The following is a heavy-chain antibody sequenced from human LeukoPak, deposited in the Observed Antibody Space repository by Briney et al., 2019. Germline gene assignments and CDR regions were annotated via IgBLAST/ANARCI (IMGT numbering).Heavy chain of an antibody. Sequence: GGSLRLSCAASGFTFSSYAMILVRQAPGKGLEGVSVIYSGVSTYYADSVKGRFTISRDNSKNTLYLQMNSLRAEDTAVYYCARYRTGCSGGSCYSGGVFAFDIWGQGTMVTVSS. CDR1: GFTFSSYA. J-gene: IGHJ3*02. CDR3: ARYRTGCSGGSCYSGGVFAFDI. CDR2: IYSGVST. V-gene: IGHV3-53*01. D-gene: IGHD2-15*01.